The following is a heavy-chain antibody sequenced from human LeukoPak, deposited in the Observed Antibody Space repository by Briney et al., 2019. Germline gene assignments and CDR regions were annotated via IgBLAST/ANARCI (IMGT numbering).Heavy chain of an antibody. CDR3: ARTHCSSTSCYPYFDY. CDR1: GGSISSYY. D-gene: IGHD2-2*01. Sequence: PSETLSLTCTVSGGSISSYYWGWIRQPAGKGREWIGRIYTSGSTNYNPSLKSRVTMSVDTSKNQFSLKLSSVTAADTAVYYCARTHCSSTSCYPYFDYWGQGTLVTVSS. CDR2: IYTSGST. V-gene: IGHV4-4*07. J-gene: IGHJ4*02.